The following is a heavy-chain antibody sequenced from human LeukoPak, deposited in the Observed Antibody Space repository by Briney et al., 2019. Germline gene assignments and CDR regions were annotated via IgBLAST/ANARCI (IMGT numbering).Heavy chain of an antibody. CDR3: ARMITTGYFDY. Sequence: PGGSLRLSCAASGFTFSSYWMSWVRQAPGKGLEWVANIMQDGSEKYYVDSVKGRFTISRDNAKNSLYLQMNSLRAEDTAVYYCARMITTGYFDYWGQGTLVTVSS. J-gene: IGHJ4*02. V-gene: IGHV3-7*01. CDR1: GFTFSSYW. D-gene: IGHD3-16*01. CDR2: IMQDGSEK.